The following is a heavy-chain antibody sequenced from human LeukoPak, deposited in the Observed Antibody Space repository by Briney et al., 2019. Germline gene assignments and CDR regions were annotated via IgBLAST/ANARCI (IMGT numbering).Heavy chain of an antibody. CDR1: GGSISSYY. CDR2: IYYSGST. J-gene: IGHJ4*02. D-gene: IGHD6-19*01. Sequence: SETLSLTCTVSGGSISSYYWSWIRQPPGKGLEWIGYIYYSGSTNYNPSLKSRVTISVDTSKNQFSLKLSSVTAADTAVNYCARDDPVAGTIDYWGQGTLVTVSS. V-gene: IGHV4-59*01. CDR3: ARDDPVAGTIDY.